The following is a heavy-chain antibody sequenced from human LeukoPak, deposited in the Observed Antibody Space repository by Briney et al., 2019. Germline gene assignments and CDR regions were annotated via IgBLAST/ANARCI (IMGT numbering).Heavy chain of an antibody. V-gene: IGHV1-2*02. J-gene: IGHJ4*02. Sequence: ASVKVTCKASGYTFSAYYMHWVRQAPGQGLEWMGWINPKSGDTNYAQKFQGRVTMTRDTSISTAYMELSRLRSDDTAIYYCATEGQEGDWKSLDYWGQGTLVTVSS. D-gene: IGHD1-1*01. CDR2: INPKSGDT. CDR1: GYTFSAYY. CDR3: ATEGQEGDWKSLDY.